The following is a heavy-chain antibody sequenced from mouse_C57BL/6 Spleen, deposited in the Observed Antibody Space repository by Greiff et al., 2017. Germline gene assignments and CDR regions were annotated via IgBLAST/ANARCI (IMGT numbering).Heavy chain of an antibody. D-gene: IGHD2-4*01. CDR1: GFTFSSYA. J-gene: IGHJ4*01. CDR2: ISSGGDYI. CDR3: TRADYDLYYAMDY. Sequence: EVKVVESGEGLVKPGGSLKLSCAASGFTFSSYAMSWVRQTPEKRLEWVAYISSGGDYIYYADTVTGRFTISRDNARNTLYLQMSSLKSEDTAMYYCTRADYDLYYAMDYWGQGTSVTVSS. V-gene: IGHV5-9-1*02.